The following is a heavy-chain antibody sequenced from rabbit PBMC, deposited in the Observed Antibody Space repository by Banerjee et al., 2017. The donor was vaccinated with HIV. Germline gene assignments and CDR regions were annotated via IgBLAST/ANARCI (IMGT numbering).Heavy chain of an antibody. D-gene: IGHD4-1*01. V-gene: IGHV1S45*01. CDR1: GFSFNNNYV. Sequence: QEQLEESGGDLVKPEGSLTLTCTASGFSFNNNYVMCWVRQAPGKGLEWIACINTSSGNTVYASWAKGRFTISKTSSTTVTLQMTSLTAADTATYFCARHGSSSVWGGDLWGPGTLVTVS. J-gene: IGHJ6*01. CDR3: ARHGSSSVWGGDL. CDR2: INTSSGNT.